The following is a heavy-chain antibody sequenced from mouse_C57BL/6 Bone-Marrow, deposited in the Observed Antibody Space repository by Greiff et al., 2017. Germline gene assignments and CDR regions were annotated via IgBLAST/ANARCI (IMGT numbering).Heavy chain of an antibody. Sequence: VKLVESGAELARPGASVKLSCKASGYTFTSYGISWVKQRTGQGLEWIGEIYPRSGNTYYNEKFKGKATLTADKSSSTAYMELRSLTSEDSAVYFCARRFSLYYDYDGYYFDYWGQGTTLTVSS. CDR2: IYPRSGNT. CDR3: ARRFSLYYDYDGYYFDY. J-gene: IGHJ2*01. V-gene: IGHV1-81*01. CDR1: GYTFTSYG. D-gene: IGHD2-4*01.